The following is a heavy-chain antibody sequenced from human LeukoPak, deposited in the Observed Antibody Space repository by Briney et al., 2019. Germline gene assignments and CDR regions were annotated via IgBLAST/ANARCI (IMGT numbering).Heavy chain of an antibody. D-gene: IGHD3-22*01. J-gene: IGHJ3*02. Sequence: KLGGSLRLSCAASGFTFRSYWMHWVRQAPGKGLEWVSSISSSSTYIYYADSVKGRFTISRDNAKNSLDLQMNSLRAEDTAVYYCARVGYYDSSDYYHEDAFDIWGQGTMVTVSS. V-gene: IGHV3-21*01. CDR1: GFTFRSYW. CDR3: ARVGYYDSSDYYHEDAFDI. CDR2: ISSSSTYI.